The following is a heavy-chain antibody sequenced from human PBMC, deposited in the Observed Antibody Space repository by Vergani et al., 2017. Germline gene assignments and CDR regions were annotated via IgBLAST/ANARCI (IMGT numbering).Heavy chain of an antibody. V-gene: IGHV1-46*01. CDR1: GYTFTSYY. Sequence: QVQLVQSGAEVKKPGASVKVSCKASGYTFTSYYMHWVRQAPGQGLEWMGIINPSGGSTSYAQKFQGRVTMTRDTSTSTVYMELSSLRSEDTAVYYCASYGLTMVRGVTNDYYYYGVDVWGQGTTVTVSS. CDR3: ASYGLTMVRGVTNDYYYYGVDV. CDR2: INPSGGST. D-gene: IGHD3-10*01. J-gene: IGHJ6*02.